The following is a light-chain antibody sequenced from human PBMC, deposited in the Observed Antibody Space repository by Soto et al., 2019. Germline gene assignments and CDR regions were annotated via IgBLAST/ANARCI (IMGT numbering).Light chain of an antibody. CDR2: GAS. CDR1: QGIRDE. J-gene: IGKJ5*01. CDR3: QQYNNWSIT. V-gene: IGKV1-17*01. Sequence: IQITPFTSPLSASVGDRVNITCRASQGIRDELGWYQQKPGEAPKLLIYGASTLQSGVPSRFSGSGSGTEFTLTISSLQSEDFAVYYCQQYNNWSITFGQGRLLEVK.